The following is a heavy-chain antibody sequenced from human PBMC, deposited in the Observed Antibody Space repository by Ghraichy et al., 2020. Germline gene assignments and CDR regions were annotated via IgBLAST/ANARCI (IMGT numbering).Heavy chain of an antibody. CDR2: INHSGST. V-gene: IGHV4-34*01. CDR3: AIGPARSSLKYSSGPRWFDP. J-gene: IGHJ5*02. D-gene: IGHD6-25*01. Sequence: SETLSLTCAVYGGSFSGFYWSWIRQPPGKGLEWIGEINHSGSTNYNPSLKSRVTMSVDTSKNQFSLKLTSVTAADTAVYYCAIGPARSSLKYSSGPRWFDPWGQGTMVTVSS. CDR1: GGSFSGFY.